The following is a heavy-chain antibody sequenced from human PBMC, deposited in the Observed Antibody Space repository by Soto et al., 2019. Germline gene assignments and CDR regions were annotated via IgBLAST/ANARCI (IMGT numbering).Heavy chain of an antibody. J-gene: IGHJ6*02. CDR3: ANRRLGDTSPDYNGLDV. CDR1: GFSLSTTGEG. V-gene: IGHV2-5*01. Sequence: QITLKEAGSTLVKPTQTLTLTCTFSGFSLSTTGEGVFWIRQPPGKAPEWLALVHWNDDKRYSPSLRPRLTIRKDTSRNQVVLSLTNVDPVDTGTYYCANRRLGDTSPDYNGLDVWGQGTTVIVSS. CDR2: VHWNDDK. D-gene: IGHD3-3*01.